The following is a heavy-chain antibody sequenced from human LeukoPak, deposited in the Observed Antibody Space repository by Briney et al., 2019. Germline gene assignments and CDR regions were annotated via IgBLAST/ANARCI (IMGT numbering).Heavy chain of an antibody. CDR1: EFSVGSNY. J-gene: IGHJ6*04. V-gene: IGHV3-66*01. Sequence: GGSLRLSCAASEFSVGSNYMTWVRQAPGKGLEGVSLIYSGGSTYYADSVKGRFTISRDNSKNTQYLQMNSLRAEDTAVYYCAELGITMIGGVWGKGATVTISS. CDR2: IYSGGST. D-gene: IGHD3-10*02. CDR3: AELGITMIGGV.